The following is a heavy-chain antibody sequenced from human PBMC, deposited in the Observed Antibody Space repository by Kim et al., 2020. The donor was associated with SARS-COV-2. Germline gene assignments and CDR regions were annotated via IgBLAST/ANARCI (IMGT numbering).Heavy chain of an antibody. Sequence: ASVKVSCKASGYTFTSYGISWVRQAPGQGLEWMGWISAYNGNTNYAQKLQGRVTMTTDTSTSTAYMELRSLRSDDTAVYYCARVGGYCSGGSCYIVAFDIWGQGTMVTVSS. J-gene: IGHJ3*02. CDR3: ARVGGYCSGGSCYIVAFDI. V-gene: IGHV1-18*01. D-gene: IGHD2-15*01. CDR1: GYTFTSYG. CDR2: ISAYNGNT.